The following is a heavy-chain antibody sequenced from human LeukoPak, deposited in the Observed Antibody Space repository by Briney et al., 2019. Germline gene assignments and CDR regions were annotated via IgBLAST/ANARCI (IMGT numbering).Heavy chain of an antibody. CDR2: FDPEDGET. V-gene: IGHV1-24*01. CDR1: GYTLTELS. CDR3: ARDPDGMDV. Sequence: ASVKVSCKVSGYTLTELSMHWVRQAPGKGLEWMGGFDPEDGETIYAQKFQGRVTMTRDTSTSTVYMELSSLRSEDTAVYYCARDPDGMDVWGQGTTVTVSS. J-gene: IGHJ6*02.